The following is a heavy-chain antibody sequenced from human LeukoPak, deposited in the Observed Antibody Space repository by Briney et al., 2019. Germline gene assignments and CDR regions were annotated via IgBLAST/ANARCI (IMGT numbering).Heavy chain of an antibody. CDR1: RFTFSNYG. CDR3: AREVGTPQAFDI. Sequence: GGSLRLSCAASRFTFSNYGVNWVRQAPGKGLEWVSYINSRSSTIYHADSVRGRFTISRDNAKNSLYLQMNSLKAEDTAIYYCAREVGTPQAFDIWGQGTMVTVSS. CDR2: INSRSSTI. J-gene: IGHJ3*02. V-gene: IGHV3-48*01. D-gene: IGHD1-26*01.